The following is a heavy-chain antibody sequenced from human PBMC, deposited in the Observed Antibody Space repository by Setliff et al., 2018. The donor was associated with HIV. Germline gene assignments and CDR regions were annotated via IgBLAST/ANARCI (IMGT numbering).Heavy chain of an antibody. CDR3: SRVARTYYYESSGYGDAFDI. CDR2: IKEDGSEK. D-gene: IGHD3-22*01. Sequence: PGGSLRLSCAASGFTFSDSYMSWIRQAPGKGLEWVANIKEDGSEKYYVDSVKGRFTISRDNAKNSLYLQMNSLGAEDTAVYYCSRVARTYYYESSGYGDAFDIWGQGTMVTVSS. V-gene: IGHV3-7*01. J-gene: IGHJ3*02. CDR1: GFTFSDSY.